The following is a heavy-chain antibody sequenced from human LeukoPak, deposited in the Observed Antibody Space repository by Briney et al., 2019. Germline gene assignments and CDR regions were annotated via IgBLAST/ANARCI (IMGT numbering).Heavy chain of an antibody. D-gene: IGHD3-22*01. V-gene: IGHV4-34*01. Sequence: SETLSLTSAVYGGSFSGYYWSWIRQPPGKGLEWIGEINHSGSTNYNPSLKSRVTISVDTSKNQFSLKLSSVTAADTAVYYCARGLMYYYDSSGYFDAFDIWGQGTMVTVSS. CDR2: INHSGST. CDR1: GGSFSGYY. CDR3: ARGLMYYYDSSGYFDAFDI. J-gene: IGHJ3*02.